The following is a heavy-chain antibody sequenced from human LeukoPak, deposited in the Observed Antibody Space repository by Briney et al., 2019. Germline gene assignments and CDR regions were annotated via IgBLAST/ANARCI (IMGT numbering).Heavy chain of an antibody. CDR1: GGSFSGYY. D-gene: IGHD2-15*01. CDR2: INHSGST. Sequence: SETLSLTCAVYGGSFSGYYWSWIRRPPGKGLEWIGEINHSGSTNYNPSLKSRVTISVDTSKNQFSLKLSSVTAADTAVYYCARAPVVVAATPYYYYGMDVWGQGTTVTVSS. V-gene: IGHV4-34*01. J-gene: IGHJ6*02. CDR3: ARAPVVVAATPYYYYGMDV.